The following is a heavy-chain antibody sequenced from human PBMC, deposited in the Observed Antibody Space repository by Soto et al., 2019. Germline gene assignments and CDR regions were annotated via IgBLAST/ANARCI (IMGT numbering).Heavy chain of an antibody. D-gene: IGHD3-10*01. J-gene: IGHJ6*02. V-gene: IGHV1-69*13. CDR2: IIPVFGTA. Sequence: ASVKVSCKASGGPYNSFAISWVRQAPGQGLELIGGIIPVFGTATYAQKFKGRVTITAEESTSTAYMELSSLTSEDTAVYYCARFLGGAGSYYDGQNYNYYNGMDVWGQGTTVTVYS. CDR1: GGPYNSFA. CDR3: ARFLGGAGSYYDGQNYNYYNGMDV.